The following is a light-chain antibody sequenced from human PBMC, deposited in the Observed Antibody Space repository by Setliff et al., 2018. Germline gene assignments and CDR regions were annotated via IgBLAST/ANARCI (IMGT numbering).Light chain of an antibody. Sequence: QSALTQPASVSGSPGQSITISCTGTSSDVGDYKYVSWYQQLPGKAPKLIIFEVSNRPSGIPNRFSGPKSGNTASLSISGLQAEDEADYYCSSYTSLSTRVFGTGTKGTVL. V-gene: IGLV2-14*01. CDR3: SSYTSLSTRV. CDR1: SSDVGDYKY. J-gene: IGLJ1*01. CDR2: EVS.